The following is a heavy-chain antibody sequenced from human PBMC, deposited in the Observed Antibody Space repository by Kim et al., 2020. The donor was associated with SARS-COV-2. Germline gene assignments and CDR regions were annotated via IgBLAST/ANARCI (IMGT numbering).Heavy chain of an antibody. CDR2: IYYSGST. V-gene: IGHV4-31*03. D-gene: IGHD6-13*01. Sequence: SETLSITCTVSGGSISSGGYYWSWIRQHPGKGLEWIGYIYYSGSTYYNPSLKSRVTISVDTSKNQFSLKLSSVTAADTAVYYCARDSGIAAAEWGQGTLVTVSS. J-gene: IGHJ4*02. CDR1: GGSISSGGYY. CDR3: ARDSGIAAAE.